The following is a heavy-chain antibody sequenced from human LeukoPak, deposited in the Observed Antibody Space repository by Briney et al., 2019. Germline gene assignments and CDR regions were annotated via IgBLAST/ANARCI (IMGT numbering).Heavy chain of an antibody. CDR1: GFTFSSYA. V-gene: IGHV3-23*01. Sequence: GRSLRLSCAASGFTFSSYAMSWVRQAPGKGLEWVSAISGSGGSTYYADSVKGRFTISRDNSKNTLYLQMNSLRAEDTAVYYCANGFNDYPLWSWGQGTLVTVSS. J-gene: IGHJ5*02. CDR2: ISGSGGST. D-gene: IGHD3-10*01. CDR3: ANGFNDYPLWS.